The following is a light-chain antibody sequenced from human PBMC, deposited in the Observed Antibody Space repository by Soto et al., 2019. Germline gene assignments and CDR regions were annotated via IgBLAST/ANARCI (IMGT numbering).Light chain of an antibody. CDR2: AAS. CDR3: QQSYSTPRT. Sequence: DIQMTQSPSSLSASVGDRVTITCRASQSISSYLNWYQQKPGKAPKLLIYAASSLQSGVPSRFSVSGSVTDFTLTISSLQPEDFATYYCQQSYSTPRTFGQGIKLEIK. J-gene: IGKJ2*01. V-gene: IGKV1-39*01. CDR1: QSISSY.